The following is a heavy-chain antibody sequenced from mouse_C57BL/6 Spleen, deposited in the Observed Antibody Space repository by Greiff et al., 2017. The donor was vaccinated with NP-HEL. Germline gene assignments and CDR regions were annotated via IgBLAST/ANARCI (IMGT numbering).Heavy chain of an antibody. V-gene: IGHV1-53*01. Sequence: VQLQQPGTELVKPGASVKLSCKASGYTFTSYWMHWVKQRPGQGLEWIGNINPSNGGTNYNEKFKSKATLTVDKSSSTAYMQLSSLTSEDSAVYYCARLRWDEGNAMDYWGQGTSVTVSS. J-gene: IGHJ4*01. CDR3: ARLRWDEGNAMDY. D-gene: IGHD4-1*01. CDR1: GYTFTSYW. CDR2: INPSNGGT.